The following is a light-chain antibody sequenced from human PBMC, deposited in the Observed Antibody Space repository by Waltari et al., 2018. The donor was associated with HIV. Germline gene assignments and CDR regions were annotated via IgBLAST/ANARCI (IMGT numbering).Light chain of an antibody. V-gene: IGKV3-11*01. CDR3: QQRSDWPPFT. J-gene: IGKJ3*01. CDR2: DAS. CDR1: QSINTY. Sequence: EIVLTQSPATLSLSPGERVTLSCRASQSINTYLVWYQQKLGQAPRLLIYDASNRATGIPPRFTGSGSGTEFNLTISSLEPEDFAIYYCQQRSDWPPFTFGPGTKVEVK.